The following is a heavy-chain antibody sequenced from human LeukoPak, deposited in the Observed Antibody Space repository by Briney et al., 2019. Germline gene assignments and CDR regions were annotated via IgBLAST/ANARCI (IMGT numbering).Heavy chain of an antibody. J-gene: IGHJ3*02. CDR1: GFTFTSYA. D-gene: IGHD1-26*01. Sequence: GGSLRLSCAASGFTFTSYAMSWVRQAPGKGLEWVSTITTPGSNTYYADSVKGRFTISRDNSKNTLYLQMNNLRAEDTAMYYCAREMYSGMYNDAFDIWGQGTKVTVSS. V-gene: IGHV3-23*01. CDR3: AREMYSGMYNDAFDI. CDR2: ITTPGSNT.